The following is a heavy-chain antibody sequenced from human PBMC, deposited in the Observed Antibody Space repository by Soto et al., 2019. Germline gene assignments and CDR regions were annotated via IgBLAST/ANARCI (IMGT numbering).Heavy chain of an antibody. D-gene: IGHD1-26*01. CDR2: IYHSGST. Sequence: QLQLQESGSGLVKPSQTLSLTCAVSGGSISSGGYSWSWIRQPPGKGQEWIGYIYHSGSTYYNPSLKSRVTISVDRSKNQFSLKLSSVTAADTAVYYCARAGKVGAKRYYFDYWGQGTLVTVSS. V-gene: IGHV4-30-2*01. CDR1: GGSISSGGYS. J-gene: IGHJ4*02. CDR3: ARAGKVGAKRYYFDY.